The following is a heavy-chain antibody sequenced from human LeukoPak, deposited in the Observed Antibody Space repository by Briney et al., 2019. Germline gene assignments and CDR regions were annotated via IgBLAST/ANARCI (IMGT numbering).Heavy chain of an antibody. CDR3: AKDRDTVIIPAAFGY. CDR1: GFTFSNYA. D-gene: IGHD2-2*01. V-gene: IGHV3-30*18. Sequence: PGGSLRLSCAASGFTFSNYAMHWVRQAPGKGLEWVAVISYDGSDKYYADSVKGRFTISRDNSKNTLYLQMNSLRTEDTAVYYCAKDRDTVIIPAAFGYWGQGTLVTVSS. CDR2: ISYDGSDK. J-gene: IGHJ4*02.